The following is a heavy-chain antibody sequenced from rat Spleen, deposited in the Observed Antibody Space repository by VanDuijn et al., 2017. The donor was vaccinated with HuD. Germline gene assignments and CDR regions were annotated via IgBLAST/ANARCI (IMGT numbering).Heavy chain of an antibody. D-gene: IGHD1-12*03. J-gene: IGHJ2*01. CDR2: ISYDGSST. CDR1: GFTFSDYY. Sequence: EVQLVESDGGLVQPGRSLKLSCAASGFTFSDYYMAWVRQAPTKGLEWVATISYDGSSTYYRDSVKGRFTISRDNAKSTLYLQMDSLRSEDTATYYCARHEDPYDGYYRDFDYWGQGVMVTVSS. CDR3: ARHEDPYDGYYRDFDY. V-gene: IGHV5-29*01.